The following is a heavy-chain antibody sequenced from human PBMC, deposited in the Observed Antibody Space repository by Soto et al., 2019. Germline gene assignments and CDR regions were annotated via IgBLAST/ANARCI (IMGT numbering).Heavy chain of an antibody. D-gene: IGHD1-26*01. CDR3: ARDRVVGATGLDAFDI. CDR1: GFTFSSYG. J-gene: IGHJ3*02. V-gene: IGHV3-30*03. CDR2: ISYDRSNK. Sequence: PGGSLRLSCAASGFTFSSYGMHWVRQAPGKGLEWVAVISYDRSNKYYADSVKGRFTISRDNVKDSLYVQMNSLRDEDTAVYYCARDRVVGATGLDAFDIWGQGTLVTVSS.